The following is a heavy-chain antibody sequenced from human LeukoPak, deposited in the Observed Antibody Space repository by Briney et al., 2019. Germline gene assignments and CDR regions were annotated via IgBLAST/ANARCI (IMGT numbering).Heavy chain of an antibody. V-gene: IGHV1-46*01. CDR1: GYTFGNYY. D-gene: IGHD3-22*01. CDR2: IKPSGGGT. CDR3: ARDHFDSSGYHYLLGYFEH. J-gene: IGHJ1*01. Sequence: ASVKVSCKASGYTFGNYYVHWVRQAPGQGLEWMGIIKPSGGGTSYALKFQGRVTLTRDTSTSTAYMELSSLRSEDTAVYYCARDHFDSSGYHYLLGYFEHWGQGTLVTVSS.